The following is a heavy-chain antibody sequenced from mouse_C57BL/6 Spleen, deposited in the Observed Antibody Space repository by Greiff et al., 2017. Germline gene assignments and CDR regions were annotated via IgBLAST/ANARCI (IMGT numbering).Heavy chain of an antibody. J-gene: IGHJ2*01. CDR3: ARDLYYGNSYYFDY. D-gene: IGHD2-1*01. V-gene: IGHV1-22*01. CDR2: INPNNGGN. CDR1: GYTFTDYN. Sequence: EVKLVESGPELVKPGASVKMSCKASGYTFTDYNMHWVKQSHGKSLEWIGYINPNNGGNSYNQKFKGKATLTVNKSSSTAYMELRSLTSEDSAVYYCARDLYYGNSYYFDYWGQGTTLTVSS.